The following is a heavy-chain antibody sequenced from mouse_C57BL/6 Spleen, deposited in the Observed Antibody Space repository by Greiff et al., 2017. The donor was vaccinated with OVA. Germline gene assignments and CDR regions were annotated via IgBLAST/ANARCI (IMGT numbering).Heavy chain of an antibody. CDR1: GFSLTSYG. Sequence: QVQLQQSGPGLVQPSQSLSITCTVSGFSLTSYGVHWVRQSPGKGLEWLGVIWSGGSTDYNAAFISSLSISTVTYNSQVFFKMNSRQANDTAIYYCASHYEGLYDAMDYWGQGTSVTVSS. J-gene: IGHJ4*01. D-gene: IGHD2-4*01. CDR3: ASHYEGLYDAMDY. V-gene: IGHV2-2*02. CDR2: IWSGGST.